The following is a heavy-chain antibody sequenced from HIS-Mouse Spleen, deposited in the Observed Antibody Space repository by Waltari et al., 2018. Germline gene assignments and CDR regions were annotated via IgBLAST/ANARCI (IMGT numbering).Heavy chain of an antibody. CDR3: ARDGGGDYGDYVRAPEYFQH. J-gene: IGHJ1*01. Sequence: EVQLVESGGGLVQPGGSLRLSCAASGFTFSSHWMPWVRHATGKGLVWVSRSNRRGSSTRNGGSGKGRLPISRDNAKNTVYLQMNSLRAEDTAVYYCARDGGGDYGDYVRAPEYFQHWGQGTLVTVSS. CDR2: SNRRGSST. CDR1: GFTFSSHW. V-gene: IGHV3-74*01. D-gene: IGHD4-17*01.